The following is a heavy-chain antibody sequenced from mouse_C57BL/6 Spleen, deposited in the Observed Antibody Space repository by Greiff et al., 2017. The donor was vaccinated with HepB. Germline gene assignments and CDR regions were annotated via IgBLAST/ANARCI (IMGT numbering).Heavy chain of an antibody. J-gene: IGHJ2*01. V-gene: IGHV5-9*01. D-gene: IGHD2-3*01. Sequence: DVKLVESGGGLVKPGGSLKLSCAASGFTFSSYTMSWVRQTPEKRLEWVATISGGGGNTYYPDSVKGRFTISRDNAKNTPYLQMSSLRSEDTALYYCAIDGYYVDYWGQGTTLTVSS. CDR3: AIDGYYVDY. CDR1: GFTFSSYT. CDR2: ISGGGGNT.